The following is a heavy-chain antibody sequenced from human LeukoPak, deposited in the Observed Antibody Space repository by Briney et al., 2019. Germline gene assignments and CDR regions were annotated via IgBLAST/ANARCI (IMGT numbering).Heavy chain of an antibody. CDR1: GGSISSYY. CDR3: ARVAVATGTDY. D-gene: IGHD6-19*01. J-gene: IGHJ4*02. Sequence: PSETLSLTCTVSGGSISSYYWSWSRQPPGKGLEWIGYIYYSGSTNYNPSLKSRVAISVDTSKNQFSLKLSSVTAADTAVYYCARVAVATGTDYWGQGTLVTVSS. V-gene: IGHV4-59*01. CDR2: IYYSGST.